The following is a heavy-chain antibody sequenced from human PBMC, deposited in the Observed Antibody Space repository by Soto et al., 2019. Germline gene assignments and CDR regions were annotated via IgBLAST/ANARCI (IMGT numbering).Heavy chain of an antibody. CDR2: IYYSGST. CDR3: ARSRYKWNSHFDY. Sequence: SETLSLTCTVSGGSISSYYWSWIRQPPGKGLEWIGYIYYSGSTNYNPSLKSRVTISVDTSKNQFSLKLSSVTAADTAVYYCARSRYKWNSHFDYWGQGTLVTVSS. CDR1: GGSISSYY. J-gene: IGHJ4*02. V-gene: IGHV4-59*01. D-gene: IGHD1-7*01.